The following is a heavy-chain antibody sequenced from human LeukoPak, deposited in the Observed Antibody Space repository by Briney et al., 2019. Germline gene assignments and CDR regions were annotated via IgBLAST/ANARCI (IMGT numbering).Heavy chain of an antibody. D-gene: IGHD2-2*02. CDR2: ISGSGGST. V-gene: IGHV3-23*01. J-gene: IGHJ4*02. Sequence: GGSLRHSCAVSGFTFSSYAMSWVRQAPGKGLEWVSAISGSGGSTYYADSVKGRFTISRDNSKNTLYLQMNSLRAEDTAVYYCAKAPVVVRAAIDYWGQGTMVTVSS. CDR3: AKAPVVVRAAIDY. CDR1: GFTFSSYA.